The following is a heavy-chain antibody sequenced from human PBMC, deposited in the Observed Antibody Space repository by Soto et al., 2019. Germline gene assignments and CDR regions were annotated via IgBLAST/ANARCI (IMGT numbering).Heavy chain of an antibody. V-gene: IGHV4-61*03. CDR1: VDSVTSGSYY. CDR2: ISYTGRT. CDR3: AREWGLLPYYVMNV. J-gene: IGHJ6*02. Sequence: ETLSLACIVSVDSVTSGSYYWTWLRQPPGKGLEWIGYISYTGRTKYNPSLQSRVTISVDTSKNDFSLNLSSVTAADTAVYFCAREWGLLPYYVMNVWGHGTAVTVSS. D-gene: IGHD7-27*01.